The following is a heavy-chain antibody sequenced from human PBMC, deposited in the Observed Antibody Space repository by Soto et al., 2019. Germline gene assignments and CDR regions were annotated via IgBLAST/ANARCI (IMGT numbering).Heavy chain of an antibody. CDR2: LSGSGGST. CDR3: AKDRRSGSYDAFDI. V-gene: IGHV3-23*01. J-gene: IGHJ3*02. CDR1: GFTFSSSA. D-gene: IGHD2-15*01. Sequence: PGGSLRLSCAASGFTFSSSAMSWVRQAPGKGLEWVSGLSGSGGSTYYADSVKGRFTISRDNSKNTLDLQINSLRAEDMAVYYCAKDRRSGSYDAFDIWGQGTMVTVSS.